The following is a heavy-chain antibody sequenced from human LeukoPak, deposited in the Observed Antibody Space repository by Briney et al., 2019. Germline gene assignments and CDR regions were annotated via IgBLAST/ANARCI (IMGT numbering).Heavy chain of an antibody. CDR2: MNTKSGNT. CDR1: GYTFTSYD. J-gene: IGHJ5*02. CDR3: ARGASWAAAAGRIYLISVRRVPTCWFDP. Sequence: ASVKVSCKASGYTFTSYDINWVRQATGQGLEWMGWMNTKSGNTGYAQKFQGRVTMTRNTSISTAYMELSSLGSEDTAVYYCARGASWAAAAGRIYLISVRRVPTCWFDPWGQGTLVTVSS. V-gene: IGHV1-8*01. D-gene: IGHD6-13*01.